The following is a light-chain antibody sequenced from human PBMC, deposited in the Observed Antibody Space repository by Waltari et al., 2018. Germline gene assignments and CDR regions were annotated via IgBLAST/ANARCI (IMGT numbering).Light chain of an antibody. CDR1: SAHSSYA. Sequence: QLVVTQSPSASASLGASVNLTCTLSSAHSSYAISWPQQQSEKAPRYLMKVRSDGSHTKGDGIPDRFSGSSSGSERYLTISSLQPEDEADYYCQTWGTGFVVFGGGTKLTVL. V-gene: IGLV4-69*02. J-gene: IGLJ2*01. CDR3: QTWGTGFVV. CDR2: VRSDGSH.